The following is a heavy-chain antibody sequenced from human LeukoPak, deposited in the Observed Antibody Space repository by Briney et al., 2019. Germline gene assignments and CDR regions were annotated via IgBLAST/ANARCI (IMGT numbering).Heavy chain of an antibody. CDR3: ARLTKKSADDDSAYRDSDY. J-gene: IGHJ4*02. CDR2: IKQDESER. Sequence: GGSLRLSCAASGFTFVTYGMSWVRQAPGKGLEWVATIKQDESERYYVDSVKGRFTISRDNAKSSLFLQMNSLNTDDTAIYYCARLTKKSADDDSAYRDSDYWGQGTLVTVSS. V-gene: IGHV3-7*01. D-gene: IGHD3-22*01. CDR1: GFTFVTYG.